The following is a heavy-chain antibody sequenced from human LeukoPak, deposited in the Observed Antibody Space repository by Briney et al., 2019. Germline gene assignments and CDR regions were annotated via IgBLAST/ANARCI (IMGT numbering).Heavy chain of an antibody. Sequence: ASVKVSCKASGYTFTSYYMHWVRQAPGQGLEWTGIINPSGGSTSYARKFQGRVTMTRGTSTSTVYMELSSLRSEDTAVYYCARDLSLPNWFDPWGQGTLVTVSS. J-gene: IGHJ5*02. CDR3: ARDLSLPNWFDP. V-gene: IGHV1-46*01. CDR2: INPSGGST. CDR1: GYTFTSYY.